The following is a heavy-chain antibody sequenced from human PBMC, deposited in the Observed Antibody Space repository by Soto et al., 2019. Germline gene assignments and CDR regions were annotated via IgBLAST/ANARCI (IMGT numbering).Heavy chain of an antibody. Sequence: GESLKISCKGSGYSFTNYWIGWVRQMPGKGLEWMGSIYPGYSDTRYSPSFQGQVTISADKSIRTAYLQWSSLKASDTAMYYCARLSRTSSGWSKMAIHFYAMDVWGQGTTVSVSS. V-gene: IGHV5-51*01. CDR1: GYSFTNYW. CDR3: ARLSRTSSGWSKMAIHFYAMDV. D-gene: IGHD6-19*01. CDR2: IYPGYSDT. J-gene: IGHJ6*02.